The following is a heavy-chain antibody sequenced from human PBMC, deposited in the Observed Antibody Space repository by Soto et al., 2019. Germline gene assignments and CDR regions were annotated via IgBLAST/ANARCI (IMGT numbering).Heavy chain of an antibody. V-gene: IGHV1-69*01. CDR2: IIPIFGTA. Sequence: IRSPAISFVRHPPGQGIEWMGGIIPIFGTANYAQKFQGRVTITADESTSTAYMELSSLRSEDTAVYYCARSGLTPGSGWYYFDYWGQGTLVTVSS. CDR3: ARSGLTPGSGWYYFDY. J-gene: IGHJ4*02. D-gene: IGHD6-19*01. CDR1: IRSPA.